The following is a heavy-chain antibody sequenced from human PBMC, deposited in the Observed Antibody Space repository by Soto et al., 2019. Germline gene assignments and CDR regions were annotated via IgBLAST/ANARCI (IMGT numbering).Heavy chain of an antibody. D-gene: IGHD5-12*01. CDR1: GGSISSYY. Sequence: QVQLQESGPGLVKPSETLSLTGTVSGGSISSYYWSWIRQPPGKGLEWIGYIYYSGSTNYNPSLKSRVTISVDTSKNQFSLKLSSVTAADTAVYYCASTYSEEACAIWGQGTMVTVSS. CDR2: IYYSGST. V-gene: IGHV4-59*08. J-gene: IGHJ3*02. CDR3: ASTYSEEACAI.